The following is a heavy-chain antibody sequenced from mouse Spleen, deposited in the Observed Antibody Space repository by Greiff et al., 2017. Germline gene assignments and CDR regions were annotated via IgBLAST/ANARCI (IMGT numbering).Heavy chain of an antibody. J-gene: IGHJ2*01. CDR1: GYTFTSYW. V-gene: IGHV1-69*01. D-gene: IGHD3-1*01. CDR2: IDPSDSYT. Sequence: QVQLQQPGAELVMPGASVKLSCKASGYTFTSYWMHWVKQRPGQGLEWIGEIDPSDSYTNYNQKFKGKATLTVDKSSSTAYMQLSSLTSEDSAVYYCARGSGYVAYWGQGTTLTVSS. CDR3: ARGSGYVAY.